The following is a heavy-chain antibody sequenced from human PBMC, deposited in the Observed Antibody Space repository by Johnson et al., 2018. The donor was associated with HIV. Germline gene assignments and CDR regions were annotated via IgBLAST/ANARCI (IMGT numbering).Heavy chain of an antibody. CDR3: AKVRSSSWYDAFDI. CDR1: GFTFSSYA. J-gene: IGHJ3*02. D-gene: IGHD6-13*01. Sequence: EVQVVESGGGVVQPGRSLRLSCAASGFTFSSYAMHWVRQAPGKGLEWVSYISSSGSTIYYADSVKGRFTISRDNSKNTLYLQMNSLRIEDTAVYYCAKVRSSSWYDAFDIWGQGTMVTVSS. V-gene: IGHV3-48*01. CDR2: ISSSGSTI.